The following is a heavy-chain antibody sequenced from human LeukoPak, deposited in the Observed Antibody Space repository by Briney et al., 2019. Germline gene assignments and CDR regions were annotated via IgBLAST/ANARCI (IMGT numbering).Heavy chain of an antibody. D-gene: IGHD6-19*01. Sequence: GGSLRLSCAASGFTFSSYGMHWVRQAPGKGLEWVAFIRYDGSNKYYADSVKGRFTISRDNSNNTLYLQLNSLRAEDTAVYYCARDRYSSGWYGDFDCWGQGTLVTVSS. CDR3: ARDRYSSGWYGDFDC. CDR1: GFTFSSYG. J-gene: IGHJ4*02. CDR2: IRYDGSNK. V-gene: IGHV3-30*02.